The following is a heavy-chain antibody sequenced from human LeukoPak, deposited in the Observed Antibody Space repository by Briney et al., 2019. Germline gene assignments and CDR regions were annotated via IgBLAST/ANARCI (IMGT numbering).Heavy chain of an antibody. V-gene: IGHV4-59*01. CDR3: ARHRGSGYPYFDY. CDR1: GGSFSGYY. J-gene: IGHJ4*02. CDR2: IYYSGST. Sequence: SETLSLTCAVYGGSFSGYYWSWIRQPPGKGLEWIGYIYYSGSTNYNPSLKSRVTISVDTSKNQFSLNLSSLTAADTAVYYCARHRGSGYPYFDYWGQGTLVTVSS. D-gene: IGHD3-22*01.